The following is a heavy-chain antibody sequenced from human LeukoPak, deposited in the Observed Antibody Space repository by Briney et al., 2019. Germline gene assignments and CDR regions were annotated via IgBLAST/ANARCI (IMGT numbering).Heavy chain of an antibody. J-gene: IGHJ5*02. CDR3: VGDRWVIVGATWGGFDP. D-gene: IGHD1-26*01. V-gene: IGHV3-30*03. CDR1: GFTFSSYG. Sequence: GGSLRLSCAVSGFTFSSYGMHWVRQAPGKGLEWVAVISYDGSNKYFADSVKGRFTISRDNAKNTLYLQMSSLRAEDTAVYYCVGDRWVIVGATWGGFDPWGQGTLVTVSS. CDR2: ISYDGSNK.